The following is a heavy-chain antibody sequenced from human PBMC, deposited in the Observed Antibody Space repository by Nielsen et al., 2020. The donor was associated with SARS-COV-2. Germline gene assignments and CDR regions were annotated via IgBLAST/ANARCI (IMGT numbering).Heavy chain of an antibody. J-gene: IGHJ4*02. CDR3: ARGKYYYGSGSYYGHYFDY. D-gene: IGHD3-10*01. CDR1: GGSISSGDYY. Sequence: SETLSLTCTVSGGSISSGDYYWSWIRQPPGKGLEWIGYIYYSGSTYYNPSLKSRVTISVDTSKNQFSLKLSSVTAADTAVYYCARGKYYYGSGSYYGHYFDYWGQGTLVTVSS. CDR2: IYYSGST. V-gene: IGHV4-30-4*01.